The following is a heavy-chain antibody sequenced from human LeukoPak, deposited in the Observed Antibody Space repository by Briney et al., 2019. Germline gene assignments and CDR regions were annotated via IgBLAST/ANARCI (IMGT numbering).Heavy chain of an antibody. CDR2: TYDSGYT. CDR3: AGLVGRYSSGLYYYYFDY. CDR1: GGSISSYY. J-gene: IGHJ4*02. D-gene: IGHD3-22*01. V-gene: IGHV4-59*01. Sequence: PSETLSLTCTVSGGSISSYYWTWIQLPPGKGLEWIGYTYDSGYTNYNPSLKSRVTISVDMSKNQFSLKLSSVTAADTAVYYCAGLVGRYSSGLYYYYFDYWGQGTLVTVSS.